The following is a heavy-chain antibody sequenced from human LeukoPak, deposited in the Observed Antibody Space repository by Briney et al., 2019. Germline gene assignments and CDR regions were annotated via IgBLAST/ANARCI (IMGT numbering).Heavy chain of an antibody. CDR3: ARGSNWFYYYYTMDV. D-gene: IGHD6-13*01. V-gene: IGHV3-74*01. Sequence: GGSLRLSCAASGFTFSSYWMHWVRQAPRKGLVWVSRINGDRSTTSYADSVKGRFTISRDNAKNTLYLQMNSLRPEDTAVYYCARGSNWFYYYYTMDVWGQGTTVTVSS. CDR2: INGDRSTT. J-gene: IGHJ6*02. CDR1: GFTFSSYW.